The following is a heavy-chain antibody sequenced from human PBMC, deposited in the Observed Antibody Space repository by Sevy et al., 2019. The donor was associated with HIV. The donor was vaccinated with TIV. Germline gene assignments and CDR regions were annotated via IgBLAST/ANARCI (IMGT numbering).Heavy chain of an antibody. J-gene: IGHJ4*02. CDR3: AKVRRIAAAGPLDY. CDR2: ISGSGGST. Sequence: GGSLRLSCAASGFTFSSYAMSWVRQAPGKGLEWVSAISGSGGSTYYADSVKGRFTISRDNSKNTLYLQMNSLRDEDTAVYYCAKVRRIAAAGPLDYWGQGTLVTVSS. V-gene: IGHV3-23*01. CDR1: GFTFSSYA. D-gene: IGHD6-13*01.